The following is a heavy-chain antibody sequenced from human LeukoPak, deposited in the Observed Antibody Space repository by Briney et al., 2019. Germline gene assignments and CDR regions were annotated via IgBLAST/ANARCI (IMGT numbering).Heavy chain of an antibody. D-gene: IGHD3-10*01. CDR3: ARHSKGRRYYGSGTNHWFDP. J-gene: IGHJ5*02. CDR1: GGSIDSDY. CDR2: IYTSGST. V-gene: IGHV4-4*09. Sequence: SETLSPTCTVSGGSIDSDYWSWIRQPPGKGLEWIGYIYTSGSTNYNPSLKSRVTISVDTSKNQFSLKLSSVTAADTAVYYCARHSKGRRYYGSGTNHWFDPWGQGTLVTVSS.